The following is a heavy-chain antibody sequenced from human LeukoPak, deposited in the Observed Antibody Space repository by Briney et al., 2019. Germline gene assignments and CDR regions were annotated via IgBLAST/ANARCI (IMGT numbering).Heavy chain of an antibody. D-gene: IGHD4-23*01. CDR2: IYYSGST. J-gene: IGHJ4*02. CDR1: GGSISSGGYY. V-gene: IGHV4-31*03. Sequence: PSETLSLTCTVSGGSISSGGYYWSWIRQHPGKGLEWIGYIYYSGSTYYNPSLKSRVTISVDTSKNQFSLKLSSVTAADTAVYYCARGKRYGGNRQLVLTPRTGIDYWGQGTLVTVSS. CDR3: ARGKRYGGNRQLVLTPRTGIDY.